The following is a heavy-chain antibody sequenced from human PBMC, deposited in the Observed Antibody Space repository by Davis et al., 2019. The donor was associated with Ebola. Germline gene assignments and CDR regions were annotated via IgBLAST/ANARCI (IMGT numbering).Heavy chain of an antibody. Sequence: ASVKVSCKASGYTFTGYYMHWVRQAPGQGLEWMGWINPNSDGTNYAQKFQGRVTITRDMSTGTSYLDLSNVRSEDTAVYYCAASAGTVGKFDYWGQGTLVTVSS. CDR3: AASAGTVGKFDY. V-gene: IGHV1-2*02. D-gene: IGHD1-14*01. CDR2: INPNSDGT. CDR1: GYTFTGYY. J-gene: IGHJ4*01.